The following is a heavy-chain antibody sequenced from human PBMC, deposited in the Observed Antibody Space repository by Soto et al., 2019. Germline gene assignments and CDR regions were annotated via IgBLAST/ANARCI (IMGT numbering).Heavy chain of an antibody. V-gene: IGHV3-30-3*01. D-gene: IGHD3-22*01. CDR2: ISYDGSNK. J-gene: IGHJ4*02. Sequence: GGSLRLSCAASGFTFSSYAMHWVRQAPGKGLEWVAVISYDGSNKYYADSVKGRFTISRDNSKNTLYLQMNSLRAEDTAVYYCARVHLTKTYYDSSGSPFDYWGEGTLVTVSS. CDR1: GFTFSSYA. CDR3: ARVHLTKTYYDSSGSPFDY.